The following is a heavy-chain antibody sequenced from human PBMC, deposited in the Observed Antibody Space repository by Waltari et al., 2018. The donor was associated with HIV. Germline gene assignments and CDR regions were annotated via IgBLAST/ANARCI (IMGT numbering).Heavy chain of an antibody. CDR1: GYTFTSSN. CDR3: ARVRRPSGSYYLSY. Sequence: QVQLVQSGAEVKKPGASVKFSCKASGYTFTSSNIYWVRQAPGQGLEWMGWMNPNTGDTAYAQKFQGRVTMTRNTSMSAAYMELSSLRSEDTAVYYCARVRRPSGSYYLSYWGQGTLVTVSS. J-gene: IGHJ4*02. CDR2: MNPNTGDT. V-gene: IGHV1-8*01. D-gene: IGHD1-26*01.